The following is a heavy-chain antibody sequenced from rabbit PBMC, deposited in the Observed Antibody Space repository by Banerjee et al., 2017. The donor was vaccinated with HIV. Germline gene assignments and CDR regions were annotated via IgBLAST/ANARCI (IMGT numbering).Heavy chain of an antibody. D-gene: IGHD1-1*01. V-gene: IGHV1S45*01. CDR2: IAGSSSDFT. J-gene: IGHJ4*01. CDR3: ARDLVGVIGWNFIL. Sequence: QEQLEESGGDLVKPGASLTLTCTASGFSFSSSDYMCWVRQAPGKGLEWISCIAGSSSDFTYSASWAKGRFTFSKTSSTTVTLQMTSLTAADTATYFCARDLVGVIGWNFILWGPGTLVTVS. CDR1: GFSFSSSDY.